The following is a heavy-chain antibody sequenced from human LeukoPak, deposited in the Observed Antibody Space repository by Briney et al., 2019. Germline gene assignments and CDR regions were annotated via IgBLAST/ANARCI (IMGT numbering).Heavy chain of an antibody. D-gene: IGHD3-16*01. CDR2: IYYSGST. V-gene: IGHV4-59*01. Sequence: PSETLSLTCTVSGGSISSYYWSWIRQPPGKGLEWIGYIYYSGSTNYTPSLKSRVTISVDTSKNQFSLKLSSVTAADTAVYYCASGGAQDAFDIWGQGTMVTVSS. CDR1: GGSISSYY. J-gene: IGHJ3*02. CDR3: ASGGAQDAFDI.